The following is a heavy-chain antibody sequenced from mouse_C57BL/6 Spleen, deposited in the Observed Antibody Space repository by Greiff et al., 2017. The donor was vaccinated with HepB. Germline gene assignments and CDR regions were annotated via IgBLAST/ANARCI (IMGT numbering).Heavy chain of an antibody. CDR3: AKSNWAGYWYFDV. V-gene: IGHV1-26*01. D-gene: IGHD4-1*01. CDR1: GYTFTDYY. CDR2: INPNNGGT. Sequence: VQLQQSGPELVKPGASVKISCKASGYTFTDYYMNWVKQSHGKSLEWIGDINPNNGGTSYNQKFKGKATLTVDKSSSTAYMELRSLTSEDSAVYYCAKSNWAGYWYFDVWGTGTTVTVSS. J-gene: IGHJ1*03.